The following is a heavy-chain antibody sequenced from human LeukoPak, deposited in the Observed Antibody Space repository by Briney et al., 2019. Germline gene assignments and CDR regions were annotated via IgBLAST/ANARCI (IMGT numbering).Heavy chain of an antibody. CDR3: ARAGLYGSGSYYSGIDV. Sequence: ASVKVSCKASGDTFTSYYMHWVRQAPGQGLECMGIINPSGGSTSYAQKFQGRVTMTRDTSTSTVYMEMSRLRSEDTAVYYCARAGLYGSGSYYSGIDVWGQGTTVTVSS. CDR2: INPSGGST. V-gene: IGHV1-46*01. J-gene: IGHJ6*02. CDR1: GDTFTSYY. D-gene: IGHD3-10*01.